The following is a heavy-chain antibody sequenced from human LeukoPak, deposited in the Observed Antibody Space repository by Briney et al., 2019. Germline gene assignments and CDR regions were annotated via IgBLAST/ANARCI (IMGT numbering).Heavy chain of an antibody. CDR1: GYTFTGYY. Sequence: ASVKVSCKASGYTFTGYYIHWVRQAPGQGLEWMGWINPNSGGTNYAQKFQGRVTMTRDTSISTAYMELGRLRSDDTAVYYCARVGATGTTPPFDYWGQGTLVTVSS. CDR3: ARVGATGTTPPFDY. J-gene: IGHJ4*02. CDR2: INPNSGGT. V-gene: IGHV1-2*02. D-gene: IGHD1-1*01.